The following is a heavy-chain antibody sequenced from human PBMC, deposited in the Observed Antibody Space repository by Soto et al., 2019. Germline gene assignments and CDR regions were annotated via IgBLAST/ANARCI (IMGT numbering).Heavy chain of an antibody. CDR1: GFTFSSYG. V-gene: IGHV3-30*18. J-gene: IGHJ4*02. D-gene: IGHD6-19*01. CDR3: AKVRSIAVAGTRNYFDY. CDR2: ISYDGSNK. Sequence: GGSLRLSCAASGFTFSSYGMHWVRQAPGKGLEWVAVISYDGSNKYYADSVKGRFTISRDNSKNTLYLQMNSLRAEDTAVYYCAKVRSIAVAGTRNYFDYRGQGTLVTVSS.